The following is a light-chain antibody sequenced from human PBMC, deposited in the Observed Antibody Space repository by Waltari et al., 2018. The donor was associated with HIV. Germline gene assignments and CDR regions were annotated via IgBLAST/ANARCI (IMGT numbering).Light chain of an antibody. J-gene: IGLJ2*01. Sequence: QSALTQPASVSGSPGQSITISCTGSSSDVGYNVVYWYQQHPGKVPKLLISEVNKRPSGVSNRFSGSKSGNTASLTISGLQAEDEADYYCCSYSITSTSVLFGGGTKVTVV. V-gene: IGLV2-23*02. CDR1: SSDVGYNV. CDR3: CSYSITSTSVL. CDR2: EVN.